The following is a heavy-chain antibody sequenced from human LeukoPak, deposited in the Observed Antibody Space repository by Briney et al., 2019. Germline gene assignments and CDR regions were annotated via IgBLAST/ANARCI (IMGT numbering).Heavy chain of an antibody. CDR2: INSGGNTI. V-gene: IGHV3-48*04. Sequence: PGGSLRLSCAASGFTFSSYGMNWVRQAPGKGLEWVSYINSGGNTIHYAGSVKGRFTISRDNARNSLYLQMNSLRVEDTAFYYCARENRDSNGWSWGQGTLVTVSS. D-gene: IGHD6-19*01. J-gene: IGHJ1*01. CDR1: GFTFSSYG. CDR3: ARENRDSNGWS.